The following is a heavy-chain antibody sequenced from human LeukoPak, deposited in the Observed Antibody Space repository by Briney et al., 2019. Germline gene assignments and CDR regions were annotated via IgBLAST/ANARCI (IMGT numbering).Heavy chain of an antibody. D-gene: IGHD1-20*01. J-gene: IGHJ3*02. CDR2: ISYDGSNK. V-gene: IGHV3-30-3*01. Sequence: GRSLRLSCAASGFTFSSYAMHWVRQAPGKGLEWVAVISYDGSNKYYADSVKGRFTISRDNSKNTLYLQMNSLRAEDTAVYYCAREYNWNAPLKAFDIWGQGTMVTVSS. CDR1: GFTFSSYA. CDR3: AREYNWNAPLKAFDI.